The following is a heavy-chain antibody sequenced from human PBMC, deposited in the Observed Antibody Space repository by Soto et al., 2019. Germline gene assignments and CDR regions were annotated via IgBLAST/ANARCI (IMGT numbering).Heavy chain of an antibody. D-gene: IGHD3-3*01. CDR3: ARGVPYYDFWSGYYSDY. Sequence: VASVKVSCKASGYTFTSYGISWVRQAPGQGLEWMGWISAYNGNTNYAQKLQGRVTMTTDTSTSTAYMELRSLRSDDTAVYYCARGVPYYDFWSGYYSDYWGQGTLVTVSS. J-gene: IGHJ4*02. V-gene: IGHV1-18*04. CDR1: GYTFTSYG. CDR2: ISAYNGNT.